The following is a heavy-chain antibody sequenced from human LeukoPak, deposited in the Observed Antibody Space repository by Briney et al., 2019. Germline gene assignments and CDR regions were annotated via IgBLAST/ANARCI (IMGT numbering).Heavy chain of an antibody. CDR1: GFTFSSSW. J-gene: IGHJ6*02. Sequence: GGSLRLSCVASGFTFSSSWMSWVRQAPGKGLEWVANIKQDGSEKYYVDSVRGRFTISRDNSKSTLYLQMNSLRAEDTAVYYCAKPARFFGEFLDYYYGMDVWGQGTTVTVSS. D-gene: IGHD3-10*01. CDR2: IKQDGSEK. V-gene: IGHV3-7*03. CDR3: AKPARFFGEFLDYYYGMDV.